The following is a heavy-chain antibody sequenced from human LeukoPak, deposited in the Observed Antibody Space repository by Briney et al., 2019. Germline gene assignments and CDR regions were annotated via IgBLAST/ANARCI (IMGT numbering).Heavy chain of an antibody. CDR1: GFTFSHYA. D-gene: IGHD3-9*01. V-gene: IGHV3-23*01. Sequence: GGSLSLSWAASGFTFSHYAMSWVRQAPGTGQERVSAITGGGSGIYYADSMKSRFTISRDNSKNTLYLQINSLRAEDTAVYYCAKWGDYDVLTGYYVSDYWGQGTLVTVSS. CDR3: AKWGDYDVLTGYYVSDY. J-gene: IGHJ4*02. CDR2: ITGGGSGI.